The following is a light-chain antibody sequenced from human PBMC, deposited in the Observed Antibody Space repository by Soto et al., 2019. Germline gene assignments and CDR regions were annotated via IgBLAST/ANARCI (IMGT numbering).Light chain of an antibody. J-gene: IGKJ4*01. CDR1: QSVSNN. V-gene: IGKV3-15*01. CDR3: QQYNKWSLT. CDR2: HAS. Sequence: EIVMTQSPATLSVSPGERATLSCRASQSVSNNLAWYQQKPGQAPRLLIYHASTGATGIPARFSGSGSGTEFTLTISSLQSEDFAVYYCQQYNKWSLTFGGGTKVEIK.